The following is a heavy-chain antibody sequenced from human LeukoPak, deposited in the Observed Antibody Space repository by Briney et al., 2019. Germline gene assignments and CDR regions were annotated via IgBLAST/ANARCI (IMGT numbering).Heavy chain of an antibody. CDR3: AKAGYCSSTSCYVPWLYRDYGPYYFDY. D-gene: IGHD2-2*01. J-gene: IGHJ4*02. CDR2: ISWNSGRI. V-gene: IGHV3-9*01. Sequence: GGSLRLSCAASGFTLDDYAMHWVRQARGKGLEWVSGISWNSGRIGYADSVKGRFTISRDNAKNSLYLQMNSLRAEDTALYYCAKAGYCSSTSCYVPWLYRDYGPYYFDYWGQGTLVTVSS. CDR1: GFTLDDYA.